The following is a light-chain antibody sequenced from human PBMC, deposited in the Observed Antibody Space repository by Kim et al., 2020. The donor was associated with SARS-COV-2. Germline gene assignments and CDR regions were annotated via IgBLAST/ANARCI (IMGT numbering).Light chain of an antibody. Sequence: GQSVTISCTGTSSDVGGYNYVSWYQQHPGKAPKLMIYDVSKRPSGVSNRFSGSKSGNTASLTVSGLQAEDEADYYCSSYASNNTPVFGGGTKLTVL. CDR2: DVS. V-gene: IGLV2-14*03. J-gene: IGLJ2*01. CDR1: SSDVGGYNY. CDR3: SSYASNNTPV.